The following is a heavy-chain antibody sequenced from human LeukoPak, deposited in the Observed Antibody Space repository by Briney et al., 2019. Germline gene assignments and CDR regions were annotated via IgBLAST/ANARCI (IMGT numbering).Heavy chain of an antibody. CDR2: TNHSGST. CDR1: GGSFSGYY. V-gene: IGHV4-34*01. J-gene: IGHJ4*02. D-gene: IGHD6-13*01. Sequence: SETLSLTCAVYGGSFSGYYWSWIRQPPGKGLEWIGETNHSGSTNYNPSLKSRVTIPVDTSKNQFSLKLSSVTAADTAVYYCARRKQQLSTGGEFDYWGQGTLVTVSS. CDR3: ARRKQQLSTGGEFDY.